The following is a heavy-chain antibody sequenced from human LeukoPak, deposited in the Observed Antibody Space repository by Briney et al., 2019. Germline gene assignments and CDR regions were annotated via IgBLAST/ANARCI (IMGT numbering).Heavy chain of an antibody. J-gene: IGHJ4*02. CDR3: AKEVYYYGSGSSDY. CDR1: GFTFSSYA. Sequence: QPGGSLRLSCAASGFTFSSYAMNWVRQAPGKGLEWVSAISVSGGSTYYADSVKGRFTISRDNSKNTLYLQMNSLRAEDTAVYYCAKEVYYYGSGSSDYWGQGTLVTVSS. D-gene: IGHD3-10*01. CDR2: ISVSGGST. V-gene: IGHV3-23*01.